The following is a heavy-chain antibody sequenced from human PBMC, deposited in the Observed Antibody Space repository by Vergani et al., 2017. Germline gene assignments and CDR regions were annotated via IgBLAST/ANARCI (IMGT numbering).Heavy chain of an antibody. J-gene: IGHJ4*02. Sequence: QVQLQESGPGLVKSSETLSLTCSVSFDSIRNLYCNWIRQPPGKGLEWIGSIHYSENTNYNPSLKTRVTISVDTSKNQFSLTLTSVTAADTAVYYCARGALWWLRQIDSWGQGTLVTVSS. CDR2: IHYSENT. D-gene: IGHD2-21*01. CDR3: ARGALWWLRQIDS. CDR1: FDSIRNLY. V-gene: IGHV4-59*11.